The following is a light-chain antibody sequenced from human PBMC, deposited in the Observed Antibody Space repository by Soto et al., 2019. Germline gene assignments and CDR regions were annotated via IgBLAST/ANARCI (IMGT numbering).Light chain of an antibody. CDR1: QSVSSN. V-gene: IGKV3-15*01. CDR3: KQYNNWTLRT. J-gene: IGKJ1*01. CDR2: GAS. Sequence: EIVMTQSPATLSVSPGERATLSCRASQSVSSNLAWYQQKPGQVPRLLIYGASTRATGIPARFSGSGTGTEFTLTIISLQSEDFAVYCCKQYNNWTLRTFGQGTKVEIK.